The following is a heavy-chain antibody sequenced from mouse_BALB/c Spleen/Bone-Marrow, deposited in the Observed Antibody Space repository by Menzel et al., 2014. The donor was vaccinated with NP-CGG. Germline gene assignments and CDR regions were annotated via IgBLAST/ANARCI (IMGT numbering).Heavy chain of an antibody. D-gene: IGHD1-1*01. CDR1: GFTFSSFG. J-gene: IGHJ2*01. Sequence: EVQLVESGGGLVQPGGSRKLSCAASGFTFSSFGMHWVRQAPEKGLEWVAYISSVSSTIYYADTVMGRFTISRDNPKNTLFLQMTSLRSEDTAMYYCARSGSSSGYFDYWGQGTTLTVSS. V-gene: IGHV5-17*02. CDR3: ARSGSSSGYFDY. CDR2: ISSVSSTI.